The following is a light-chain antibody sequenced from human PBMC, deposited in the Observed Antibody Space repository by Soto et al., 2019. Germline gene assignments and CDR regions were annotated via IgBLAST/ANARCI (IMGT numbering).Light chain of an antibody. CDR2: RAS. J-gene: IGKJ1*01. V-gene: IGKV3-15*01. Sequence: EIVMTQSPSTLSVSPGDRATLTCRASQNIYSYFAWYQQRPGQAPRLVVYRASTRATGVPARFSGSGSGTEFTLTISSLQSEDFTVYSCLQYHNLWAFGQGTKVDI. CDR3: LQYHNLWA. CDR1: QNIYSY.